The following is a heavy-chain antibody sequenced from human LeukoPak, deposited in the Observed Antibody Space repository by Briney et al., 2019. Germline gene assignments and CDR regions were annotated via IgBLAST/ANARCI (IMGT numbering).Heavy chain of an antibody. V-gene: IGHV3-15*07. CDR3: TTDLPTGTTLAGFDY. CDR1: GFTFSNAW. Sequence: PGGSLRLSCAAFGFTFSNAWMNWVRQAPGKGLEWVGRIKSKTDGGTTDYAAPVKGRFTISRDDSKNTLYLQMNSLKTEDTAVYYCTTDLPTGTTLAGFDYWGQGTLVTVSS. CDR2: IKSKTDGGTT. J-gene: IGHJ4*02. D-gene: IGHD1-7*01.